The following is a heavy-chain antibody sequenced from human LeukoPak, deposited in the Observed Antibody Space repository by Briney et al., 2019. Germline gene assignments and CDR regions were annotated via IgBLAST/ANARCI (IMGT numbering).Heavy chain of an antibody. J-gene: IGHJ6*02. Sequence: GGSLRLSCAASGLTFSSNAMSWVRQAPGKGLEWVSSTSGSGGSTYHADSVKGRFTISRDNSKNTLYLQMNSLRAEDTAVYYCAKDIAAAGRRSKYYYYYGMDVWGQGTTVTVSS. V-gene: IGHV3-23*01. CDR1: GLTFSSNA. CDR2: TSGSGGST. D-gene: IGHD6-13*01. CDR3: AKDIAAAGRRSKYYYYYGMDV.